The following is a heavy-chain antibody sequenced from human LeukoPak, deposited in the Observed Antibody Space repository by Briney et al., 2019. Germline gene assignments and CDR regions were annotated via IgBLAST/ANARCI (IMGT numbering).Heavy chain of an antibody. D-gene: IGHD4-11*01. V-gene: IGHV3-7*01. CDR1: GFTFSSFW. CDR2: IKEDGSQK. CDR3: ARDLQMDV. J-gene: IGHJ6*02. Sequence: PGGSLRLSCAASGFTFSSFWMTWVRQAPGKGLEWVANIKEDGSQKYYVDSVKSRFTISRDNSKNTLYLQMNSLRAEDTAVYYCARDLQMDVWGQGTTVTVSS.